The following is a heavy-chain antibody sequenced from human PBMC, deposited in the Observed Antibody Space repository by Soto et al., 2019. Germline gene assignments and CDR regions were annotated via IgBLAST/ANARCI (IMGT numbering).Heavy chain of an antibody. CDR2: VIPILGTA. Sequence: QVQLVQSGAEVKKPGSSVKVSCTASGGSLRNSVISWVRQAPAQRLEWMGGVIPILGTANYAQKSQGRVTMTADEATSTAHMDLSSLSPDDTAVYYCARLGHPGHWGPGTLVIVSS. V-gene: IGHV1-69*01. CDR3: ARLGHPGH. J-gene: IGHJ4*02. CDR1: GGSLRNSV.